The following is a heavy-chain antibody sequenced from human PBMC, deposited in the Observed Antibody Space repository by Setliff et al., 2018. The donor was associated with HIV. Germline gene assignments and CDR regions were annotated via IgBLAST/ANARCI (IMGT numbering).Heavy chain of an antibody. CDR3: ARDQRNADYAYYYGMDV. CDR1: GYSFTNHY. V-gene: IGHV1-2*02. D-gene: IGHD4-17*01. Sequence: ASVKVSCKPSGYSFTNHYMHWVRQAPGQGLEWMGWINPNSGGTNYAQKFQGRVTMTRDTSISTAYMELSRLRSDDTAVYYCARDQRNADYAYYYGMDVWGQGTTVTVSS. CDR2: INPNSGGT. J-gene: IGHJ6*02.